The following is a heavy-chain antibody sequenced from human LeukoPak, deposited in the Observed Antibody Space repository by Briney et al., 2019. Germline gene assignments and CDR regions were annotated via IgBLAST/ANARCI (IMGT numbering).Heavy chain of an antibody. CDR1: GYTFTSYD. D-gene: IGHD3-3*01. CDR3: ARDRDFWSGYYNSEDY. J-gene: IGHJ4*02. CDR2: MNPNSGNT. Sequence: ASVKVSCKASGYTFTSYDINWVRQATGQGLEWMGWMNPNSGNTGYAQKLQGRVTMTTDTSTSTAYMELRSLRSGDTAVYYCARDRDFWSGYYNSEDYWGQGTLVTVSS. V-gene: IGHV1-8*01.